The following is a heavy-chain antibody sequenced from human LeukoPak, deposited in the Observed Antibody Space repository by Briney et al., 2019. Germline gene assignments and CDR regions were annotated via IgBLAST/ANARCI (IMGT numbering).Heavy chain of an antibody. D-gene: IGHD6-19*01. CDR1: GFIFSNYG. CDR2: ISDSGGTT. CDR3: AKDARRSSGWYFFDH. V-gene: IGHV3-23*01. Sequence: GRSLRLSCVASGFIFSNYGMHWVRQAPGKGLEWVSVISDSGGTTYYADSVKGRFTISRDNSRNTLYLQMNSLRVEDTAIYYCAKDARRSSGWYFFDHWGQGTLVTVSS. J-gene: IGHJ4*02.